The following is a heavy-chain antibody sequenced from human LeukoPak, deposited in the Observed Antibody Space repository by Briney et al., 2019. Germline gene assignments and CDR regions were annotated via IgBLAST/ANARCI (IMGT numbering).Heavy chain of an antibody. V-gene: IGHV1-18*01. CDR3: ARDIVVVVAATNWFDP. D-gene: IGHD2-15*01. Sequence: ASVKVSCKASGYTFTSYGISWVRQTPGQGLEWMGWISAYNGNTNYAQKLQGRVTMTTDTSTSSACMELRSLRSDDTAVYYCARDIVVVVAATNWFDPWGQGTLVTVSS. CDR2: ISAYNGNT. J-gene: IGHJ5*02. CDR1: GYTFTSYG.